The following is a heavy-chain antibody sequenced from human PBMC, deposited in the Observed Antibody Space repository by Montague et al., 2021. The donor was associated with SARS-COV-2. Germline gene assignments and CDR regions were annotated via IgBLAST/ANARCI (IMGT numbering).Heavy chain of an antibody. CDR1: GFTFNTYA. V-gene: IGHV3-23*01. D-gene: IGHD5-12*01. Sequence: SLRLSCAASGFTFNTYAMTWVRQAPGKGLEWVSAIGGSGAGTYYADSVKGRFTISRDNSKNTLFLQMNSLRAEDTALYYCAKSLDTSGYPFERGADYWGQGTLVTVSS. J-gene: IGHJ4*02. CDR3: AKSLDTSGYPFERGADY. CDR2: IGGSGAGT.